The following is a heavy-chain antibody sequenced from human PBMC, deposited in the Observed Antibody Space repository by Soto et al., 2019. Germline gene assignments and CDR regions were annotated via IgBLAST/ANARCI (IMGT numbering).Heavy chain of an antibody. CDR2: ISAYNGNT. D-gene: IGHD2-2*02. J-gene: IGHJ6*02. CDR1: GYTFTSYG. V-gene: IGHV1-18*03. Sequence: ASVKVSCKASGYTFTSYGISWVRQAPGQGLEWMGWISAYNGNTNYAQKLQGRVTMTTDTSTSTAYMELRSLRSDDMAVYYCARVSCSSTSCYSPRYYYYGMDVWGQGTTVTVSS. CDR3: ARVSCSSTSCYSPRYYYYGMDV.